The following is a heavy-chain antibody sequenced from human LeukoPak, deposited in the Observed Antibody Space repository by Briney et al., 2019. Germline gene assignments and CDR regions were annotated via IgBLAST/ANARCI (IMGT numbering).Heavy chain of an antibody. CDR2: ISSSSSYI. CDR3: ARDYNDILTGQHYFDY. Sequence: PGGSLRLSCAASGFTFSSYSMNWVRQAPGKGLEWVSSISSSSSYIYYADSVKGRFTISRDNAKNSLYLQMNSLRAEDTAVYYCARDYNDILTGQHYFDYWGQGTLVTVSS. J-gene: IGHJ4*02. V-gene: IGHV3-21*01. D-gene: IGHD3-9*01. CDR1: GFTFSSYS.